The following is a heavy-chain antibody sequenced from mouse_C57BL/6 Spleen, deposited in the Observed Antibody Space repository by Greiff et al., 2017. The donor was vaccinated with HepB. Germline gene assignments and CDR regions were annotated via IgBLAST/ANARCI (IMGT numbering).Heavy chain of an antibody. V-gene: IGHV1-54*01. Sequence: VQLQQSGAELVRPGTSVKVSCKASGYAFTNYLIEWVKQRPGQGLEWIGVINPGSGGTNYNEKFKGKATLTADKSSSTAYMQRSSLTSEDSAVYFCARSDYYYGSSYDYWGQGTTLTVSS. CDR1: GYAFTNYL. CDR2: INPGSGGT. CDR3: ARSDYYYGSSYDY. J-gene: IGHJ2*01. D-gene: IGHD1-1*01.